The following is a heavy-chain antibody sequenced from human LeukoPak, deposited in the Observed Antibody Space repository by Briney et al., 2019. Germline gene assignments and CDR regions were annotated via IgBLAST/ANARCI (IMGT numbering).Heavy chain of an antibody. V-gene: IGHV1-24*01. CDR3: ATVYYDILTGPHDNWFDP. D-gene: IGHD3-9*01. CDR2: FDPEDGET. CDR1: GYTLTELS. J-gene: IGHJ5*02. Sequence: ASVKVSCKVSGYTLTELSMHWVRQAPGKGRERMGGFDPEDGETIYAQKFQGRVTMTEDTSTDTAYMELSSLRSEDTAVYYCATVYYDILTGPHDNWFDPWGQGTLVTVSS.